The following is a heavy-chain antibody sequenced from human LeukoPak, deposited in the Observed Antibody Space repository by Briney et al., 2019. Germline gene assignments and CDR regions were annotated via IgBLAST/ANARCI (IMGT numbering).Heavy chain of an antibody. CDR3: ARDRRGYSGYDPLDY. Sequence: GASVKVSCEASGYTFTGYYMHWVRQAPGQGLEWMGWINPNSGGTNYAQKFQGRVTMTRDTSISTAYMELSRLRSDDTAVYYCARDRRGYSGYDPLDYWGQGTLVTVSS. CDR2: INPNSGGT. V-gene: IGHV1-2*02. J-gene: IGHJ4*02. D-gene: IGHD5-12*01. CDR1: GYTFTGYY.